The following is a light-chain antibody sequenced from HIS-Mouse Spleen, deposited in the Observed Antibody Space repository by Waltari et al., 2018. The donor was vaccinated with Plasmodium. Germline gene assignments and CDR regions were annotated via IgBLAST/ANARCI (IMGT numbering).Light chain of an antibody. CDR3: SSYAGSNNLV. CDR2: EVS. J-gene: IGLJ2*01. CDR1: SSDVGGYNY. V-gene: IGLV2-8*01. Sequence: QSALTQPPSASGSPGQSVTISCTGTSSDVGGYNYVSWYQQHPGKAPKLMIYEVSKRPAGFPDLVAGSKSGNTASLTVSGLQAEDEADYYCSSYAGSNNLVFGGGTKLTVL.